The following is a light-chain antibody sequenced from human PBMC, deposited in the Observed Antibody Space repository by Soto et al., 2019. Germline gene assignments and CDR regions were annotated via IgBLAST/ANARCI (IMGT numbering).Light chain of an antibody. CDR3: QQYDNVPLT. V-gene: IGKV1-33*01. J-gene: IGKJ4*01. CDR1: QDITND. Sequence: DIQMTQSPSSLSASVGDRVTITCQASQDITNDLNWYQQKPGKAPKVLIYEASNLKTGVPSRFSGSGSGTDFTFAISSLQPEDIATYFCQQYDNVPLTFGGWNKVEIK. CDR2: EAS.